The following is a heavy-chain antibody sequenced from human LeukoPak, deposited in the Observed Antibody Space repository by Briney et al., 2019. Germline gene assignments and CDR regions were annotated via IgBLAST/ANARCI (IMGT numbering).Heavy chain of an antibody. V-gene: IGHV4-59*01. CDR2: IYYSGST. Sequence: SETLSLTCTVSGGSISSYYWSWIRQPPGKGLEWIGYIYYSGSTNYNTSLKSRVTISVDTSKNQFSLKLSSVTAADTAVYYCARVRSAYGSLTNWFDPWGQGTLVTVSS. J-gene: IGHJ5*02. CDR3: ARVRSAYGSLTNWFDP. CDR1: GGSISSYY. D-gene: IGHD4-17*01.